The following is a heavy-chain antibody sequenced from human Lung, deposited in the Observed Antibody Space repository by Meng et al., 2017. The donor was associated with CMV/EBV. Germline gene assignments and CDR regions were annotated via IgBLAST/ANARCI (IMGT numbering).Heavy chain of an antibody. CDR3: AAPSCTTTFCSSYFDY. CDR1: GLSFSGYW. D-gene: IGHD2-2*01. Sequence: GGSLRLXCAASGLSFSGYWMTWVRQAPGKGLEWLSYISSSGTYIYYADSVKGRFTISRDNAKNSLFLQMNSLRGEDTAVYYCAAPSCTTTFCSSYFDYWGQGALVSVSS. V-gene: IGHV3-21*05. CDR2: ISSSGTYI. J-gene: IGHJ4*02.